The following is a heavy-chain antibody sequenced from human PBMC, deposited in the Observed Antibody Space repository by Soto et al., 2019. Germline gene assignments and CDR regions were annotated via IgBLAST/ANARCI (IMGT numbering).Heavy chain of an antibody. D-gene: IGHD6-13*01. CDR3: ALPAGIFDY. J-gene: IGHJ4*02. V-gene: IGHV3-30*03. CDR1: GFTFSSYG. CDR2: ISYDGSNK. Sequence: QVQLVESGGGVVQPGRSLRLSCAASGFTFSSYGMHWVRQAPGKGLEGVAVISYDGSNKYYADSVKGRFTISRDNSKNTLYLQMNSLRAEDTAVYYCALPAGIFDYWGQGTLVTVSS.